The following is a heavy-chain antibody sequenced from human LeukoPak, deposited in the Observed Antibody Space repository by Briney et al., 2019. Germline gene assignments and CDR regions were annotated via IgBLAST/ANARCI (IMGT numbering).Heavy chain of an antibody. V-gene: IGHV4-4*07. D-gene: IGHD5-18*01. CDR2: IYTSGST. J-gene: IGHJ6*02. CDR1: GGSISSYY. Sequence: PSETLSLTCTVSGGSISSYYWSWIRQPAGKGLEWVGRIYTSGSTNYNPSLKSRVTMSVDTSKNQFSLKLSSVTAADTAVYYCARGKRVDTAMVTYYYYGMDVWGQGTTVTVSS. CDR3: ARGKRVDTAMVTYYYYGMDV.